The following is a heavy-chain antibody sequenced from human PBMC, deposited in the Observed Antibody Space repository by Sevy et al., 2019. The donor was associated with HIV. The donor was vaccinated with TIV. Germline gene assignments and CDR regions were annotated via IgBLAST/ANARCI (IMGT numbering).Heavy chain of an antibody. CDR3: AKDLKGDYYSYYYNYGMDV. V-gene: IGHV3-30*18. CDR1: GFTFSSYG. Sequence: GGSLRLSCAASGFTFSSYGMHWVRQAPGKGLEWVAVISYDGSNKYNADSVKGRFTISRDNSKNTLYLQMNCLVAEDTAVYYCAKDLKGDYYSYYYNYGMDVWRQGTTVTASS. J-gene: IGHJ6*02. CDR2: ISYDGSNK. D-gene: IGHD2-21*02.